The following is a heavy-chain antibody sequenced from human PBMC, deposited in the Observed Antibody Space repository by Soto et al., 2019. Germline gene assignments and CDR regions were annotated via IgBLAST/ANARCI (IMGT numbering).Heavy chain of an antibody. CDR1: GFTFRNYN. J-gene: IGHJ4*02. D-gene: IGHD2-15*01. CDR3: ANGRTSATHY. V-gene: IGHV3-48*01. Sequence: PGGSLRLSCAASGFTFRNYNMNWVRQAPGKGLEWVSHISIGGTTIDYADSVKGRFTISRDNAENSLYLQMNSLRAEDTAVYYCANGRTSATHYWGQGTLVTAPQ. CDR2: ISIGGTTI.